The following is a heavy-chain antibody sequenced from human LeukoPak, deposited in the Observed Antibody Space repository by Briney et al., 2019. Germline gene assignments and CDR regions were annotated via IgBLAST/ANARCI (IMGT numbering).Heavy chain of an antibody. Sequence: SVKVSCKASGGTFSSYAISWVRQAPGQGLEWMGGIIPIFGTANYAQKFQGGVTITTDESTSTAYMELSSLRSEDTAVYYCARGPQWLALYYIDYWGQGTLVTVSS. J-gene: IGHJ4*02. D-gene: IGHD6-19*01. CDR3: ARGPQWLALYYIDY. CDR1: GGTFSSYA. V-gene: IGHV1-69*05. CDR2: IIPIFGTA.